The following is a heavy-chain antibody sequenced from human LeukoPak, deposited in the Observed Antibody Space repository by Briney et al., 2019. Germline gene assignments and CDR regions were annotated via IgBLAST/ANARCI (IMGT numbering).Heavy chain of an antibody. V-gene: IGHV3-23*01. J-gene: IGHJ4*02. Sequence: PGGSLRLSCAASRFTFSSYAMSWVRQAPGKGLEWVSAISGSGGSTYYADSVKGRFTIARDNSKNTLYLQMNSLRAEDTAVYYCARVSIAARYFDYWGQGTLVTVSS. D-gene: IGHD6-6*01. CDR3: ARVSIAARYFDY. CDR2: ISGSGGST. CDR1: RFTFSSYA.